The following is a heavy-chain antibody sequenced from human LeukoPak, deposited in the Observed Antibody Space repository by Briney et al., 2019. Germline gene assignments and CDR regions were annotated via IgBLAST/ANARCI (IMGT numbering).Heavy chain of an antibody. CDR1: GFTFSSYW. J-gene: IGHJ4*02. CDR3: ARDGVLRFLEPDLAY. CDR2: IKQDGSEK. Sequence: GGSLRLSCAASGFTFSSYWMSWVRQAPGKGLEWVANIKQDGSEKYYVDSVKGRFTISRDNAKNSLYLQMNSLRAEDTAVYYCARDGVLRFLEPDLAYWGQGTLVTVSS. V-gene: IGHV3-7*01. D-gene: IGHD3-3*01.